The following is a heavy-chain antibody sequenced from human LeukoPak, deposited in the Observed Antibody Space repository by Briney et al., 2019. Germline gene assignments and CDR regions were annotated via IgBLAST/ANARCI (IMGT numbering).Heavy chain of an antibody. D-gene: IGHD4-17*01. CDR2: ISASGST. V-gene: IGHV4-39*07. CDR1: GGSISSSSYY. CDR3: ARDSLLDNYGDYVEAVAGYGMDV. J-gene: IGHJ6*02. Sequence: SETLSLTCTVSGGSISSSSYYWGWIRQPPGKGLECIGRISASGSTNYMPSLKSRVTMSVDTSKNQFSLKMTSVTAADTAVYYCARDSLLDNYGDYVEAVAGYGMDVWGQGTTVTVSS.